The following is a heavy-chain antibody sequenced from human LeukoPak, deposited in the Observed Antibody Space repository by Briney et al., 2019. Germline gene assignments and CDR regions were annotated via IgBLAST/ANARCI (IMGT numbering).Heavy chain of an antibody. CDR2: ISGSGNYV. CDR1: EVTFSTYT. CDR3: AGLRRAYYYYMDV. J-gene: IGHJ6*03. V-gene: IGHV3-21*06. Sequence: GGSLRLSCAASEVTFSTYTMTWVRQAPGKGLEWVSSISGSGNYVYYADSLKGRFTISRDNANNLLFLQMSSLRAEDTAVYFCAGLRRAYYYYMDVWGKGTTVTVSS.